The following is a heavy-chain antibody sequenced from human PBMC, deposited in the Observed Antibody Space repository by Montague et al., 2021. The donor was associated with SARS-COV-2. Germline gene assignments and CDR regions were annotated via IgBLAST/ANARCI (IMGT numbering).Heavy chain of an antibody. J-gene: IGHJ4*02. Sequence: SLRLSCAASGFTFSSYAMHWVRQAPGKGLEWVAVISYDGSNKYYADSVKGRFTISRDNSKNTLYLQMNSLRAEDTAVYYCARGEGCSSTSCYTPAPFDYGGQGTLVTVSS. V-gene: IGHV3-30*04. CDR1: GFTFSSYA. D-gene: IGHD2-2*02. CDR3: ARGEGCSSTSCYTPAPFDY. CDR2: ISYDGSNK.